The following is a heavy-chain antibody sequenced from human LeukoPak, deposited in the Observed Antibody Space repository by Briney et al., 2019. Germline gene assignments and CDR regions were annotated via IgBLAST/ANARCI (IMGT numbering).Heavy chain of an antibody. J-gene: IGHJ4*02. CDR2: ISSSGSTI. CDR3: ARVMDSSGYYCDY. D-gene: IGHD3-22*01. Sequence: GGSLRLSCAASGFTFSSYEMNWVRQAPGKGLEWVSYISSSGSTIYYADSVKGRFTISRDNAKNSLYLQMNSLRAEDTAVYYCARVMDSSGYYCDYWGQGTLVTVSS. CDR1: GFTFSSYE. V-gene: IGHV3-48*03.